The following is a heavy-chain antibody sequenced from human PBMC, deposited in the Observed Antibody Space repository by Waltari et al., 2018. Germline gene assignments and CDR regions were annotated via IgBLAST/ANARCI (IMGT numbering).Heavy chain of an antibody. D-gene: IGHD3-22*01. J-gene: IGHJ3*02. CDR2: IYSGGST. Sequence: LQLQESGPGLVKPSETLSLTCTVSGGSISSGSYYWGWIRQPPGKGLEWVSVIYSGGSTYYADSVKGRFTISRDNSKNTLYLQMNSLRAEDTAVYYCARNRKGYYYDSSGSRGAFDIWGQGTMVTVSS. CDR3: ARNRKGYYYDSSGSRGAFDI. CDR1: GGSISSGSYY. V-gene: IGHV3-53*01.